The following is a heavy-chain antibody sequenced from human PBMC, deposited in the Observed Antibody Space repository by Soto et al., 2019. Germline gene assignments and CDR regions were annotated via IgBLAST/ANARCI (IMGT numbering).Heavy chain of an antibody. J-gene: IGHJ4*02. CDR2: ISGSSSTI. Sequence: EVQLVESGGDLVQPGGSQRLSCTASGFTLSTYAMNWVRQAPGKGLEWVSYISGSSSTIYYADSVRGRFTISRDNAKNSLYLQMNSLRAEDTAVYYCARRQYSTSWHFDYWGQGTLVTVSS. D-gene: IGHD6-13*01. CDR1: GFTLSTYA. CDR3: ARRQYSTSWHFDY. V-gene: IGHV3-48*01.